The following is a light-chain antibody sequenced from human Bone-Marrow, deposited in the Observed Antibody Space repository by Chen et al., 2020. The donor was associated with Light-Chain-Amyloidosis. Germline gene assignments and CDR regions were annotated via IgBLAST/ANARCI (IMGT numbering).Light chain of an antibody. CDR1: QSVLYSSNNKNY. V-gene: IGKV4-1*01. CDR3: QQYYSTPLWT. J-gene: IGKJ1*01. CDR2: WAS. Sequence: DIVMTQSPDSLAVSLGERAPINCKSSQSVLYSSNNKNYLAWYQQKPGQPPKLLIYWASTRESGVPDRFSGSGSGTDFTLTISSLQAEDVAVYYCQQYYSTPLWTFGRGTKVEIK.